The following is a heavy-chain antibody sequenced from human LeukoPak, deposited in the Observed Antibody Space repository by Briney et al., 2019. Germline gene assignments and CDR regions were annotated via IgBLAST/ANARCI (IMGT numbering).Heavy chain of an antibody. Sequence: GGSLRLSCAASGFTFSSYWMSWVRQAPGKGLEWVAKIKQDGSEKYYVDSVKGRFTISRDNAKNSLYLQMNSLRAEDTAVYYCARDQISSGSYSGFDYWGQGTLVTVSS. D-gene: IGHD1-26*01. V-gene: IGHV3-7*01. CDR3: ARDQISSGSYSGFDY. CDR2: IKQDGSEK. J-gene: IGHJ4*02. CDR1: GFTFSSYW.